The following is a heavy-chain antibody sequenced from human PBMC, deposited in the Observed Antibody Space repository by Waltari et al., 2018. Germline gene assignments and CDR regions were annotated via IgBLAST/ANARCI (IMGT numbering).Heavy chain of an antibody. Sequence: QVQLQESGTGLVKPSETLSCTCTVPAGSISRYYWCWLRHPPRKGLEWIGYIYCSGSTNYNPALKSRVTITVDTTKNQFSLKLSSVTAADTAVYYCAGEGEQLVRDAFDIWGQGTMVTVSS. CDR2: IYCSGST. J-gene: IGHJ3*02. CDR3: AGEGEQLVRDAFDI. V-gene: IGHV4-59*01. CDR1: AGSISRYY. D-gene: IGHD6-6*01.